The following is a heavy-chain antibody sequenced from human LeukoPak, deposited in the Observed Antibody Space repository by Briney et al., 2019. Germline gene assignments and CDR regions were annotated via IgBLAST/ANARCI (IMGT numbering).Heavy chain of an antibody. D-gene: IGHD6-19*01. CDR3: ARDQGAVAGTWAYYYGMDV. CDR1: GGSISSYY. Sequence: SETLSLTCTASGGSISSYYWSWIRQPPGKGLEWIGYIYYSGSTNYNPSLKSRVTISVDTSKNQFSLKLSSVTAADTAVYYCARDQGAVAGTWAYYYGMDVWGQGTTVTVSS. CDR2: IYYSGST. V-gene: IGHV4-59*01. J-gene: IGHJ6*02.